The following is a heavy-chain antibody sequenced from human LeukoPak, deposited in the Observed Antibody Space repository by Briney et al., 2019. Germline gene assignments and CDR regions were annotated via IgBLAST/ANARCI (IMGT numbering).Heavy chain of an antibody. CDR3: ARDLGLHPNWFDP. V-gene: IGHV4-39*07. Sequence: SETLSLTCVVSGGSIRTSSYYWAWIRQPPGKGLEWIVSMYYSGSIYYNSSLKSRITVSADTSKNQFSLKLSSVTAADTAVYYCARDLGLHPNWFDPWGQGTLVTVSS. J-gene: IGHJ5*02. CDR1: GGSIRTSSYY. D-gene: IGHD1-7*01. CDR2: MYYSGSI.